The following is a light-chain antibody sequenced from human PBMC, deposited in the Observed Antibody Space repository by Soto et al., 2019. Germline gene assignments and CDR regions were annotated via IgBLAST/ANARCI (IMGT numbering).Light chain of an antibody. CDR3: QQYNTYPWT. CDR1: HSIASW. CDR2: DAP. Sequence: DIQMTQSPSTLSASVGDRVTITCRASHSIASWLAWYQQKPGRAPNLLIYDAPRLQSGVPSRFSGSASGTEFTLTISSLQPDDFTTYYCQQYNTYPWTFGQGTKVDFK. J-gene: IGKJ1*01. V-gene: IGKV1-5*01.